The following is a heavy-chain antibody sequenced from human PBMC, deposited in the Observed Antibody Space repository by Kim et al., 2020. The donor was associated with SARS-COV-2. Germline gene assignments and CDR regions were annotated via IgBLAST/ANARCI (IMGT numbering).Heavy chain of an antibody. Sequence: GGSLRLSCAASGFTFSTYAMTWVRQAPGQGLEWVSTLSNIGDAAYYADSVKGRFTISRDNSKRTLYLQMVALRADDTAIYYCARAVSGPFDTWGLGTLVT. CDR2: LSNIGDAA. CDR1: GFTFSTYA. J-gene: IGHJ4*02. CDR3: ARAVSGPFDT. D-gene: IGHD6-19*01. V-gene: IGHV3-23*01.